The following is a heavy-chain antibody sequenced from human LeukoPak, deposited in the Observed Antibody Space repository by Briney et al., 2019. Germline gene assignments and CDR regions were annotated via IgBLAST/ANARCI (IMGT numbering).Heavy chain of an antibody. D-gene: IGHD4-17*01. V-gene: IGHV3-66*04. CDR3: AGHDYGDYGHFDY. Sequence: GGSLRLSCAASGFTVSSNYMSWVRQAPGKGLEWVSVIYSDGSTYYADSVKGRFTISRDNSKNTLYLQMNSLRAEDTAVYYCAGHDYGDYGHFDYWGQGTLVTVSS. CDR2: IYSDGST. J-gene: IGHJ4*02. CDR1: GFTVSSNY.